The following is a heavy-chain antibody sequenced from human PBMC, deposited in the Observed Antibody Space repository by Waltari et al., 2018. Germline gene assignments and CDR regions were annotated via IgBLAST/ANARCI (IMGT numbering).Heavy chain of an antibody. CDR1: GFTFSFHW. CDR2: INRDGSIR. J-gene: IGHJ4*02. D-gene: IGHD3-9*01. CDR3: TRDFDAPGGY. V-gene: IGHV3-74*03. Sequence: QLVESGGGLFQPGGSLRLSCAASGFTFSFHWMHWVRKAPGKGLVEVASINRDGSIRQYAESVRGRFTIARDNTKNTRYLQMNSMRTEDTAFYYCTRDFDAPGGYWGQGTLVTVSS.